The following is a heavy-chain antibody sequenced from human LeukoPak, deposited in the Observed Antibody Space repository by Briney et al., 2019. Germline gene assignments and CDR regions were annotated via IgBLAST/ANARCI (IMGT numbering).Heavy chain of an antibody. D-gene: IGHD6-13*01. CDR2: IYYSGST. CDR3: ARVGYSSSWYIFDY. V-gene: IGHV4-59*01. CDR1: GDSISIYY. J-gene: IGHJ4*02. Sequence: PSETLSLTCSVSGDSISIYYWSWIRQPPGKGLEWIGYIYYSGSTNYNPSLKSRVTISVDTSKNQFSLKLSSVTAADTAVYYCARVGYSSSWYIFDYWGQGTLVTVSS.